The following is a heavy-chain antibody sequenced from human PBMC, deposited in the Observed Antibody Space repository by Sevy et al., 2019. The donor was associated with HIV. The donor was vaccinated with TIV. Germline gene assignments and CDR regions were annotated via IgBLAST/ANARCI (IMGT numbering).Heavy chain of an antibody. Sequence: GGSLRRCCAASGLAFSSYAMHWVRQTPDKGLEWVAVISYDGSNQAYADSVKGRFTSSKDNSKNTLYLQMNSLRVEETAVYYCARFPPERAFDIWGQGTMVTVSS. CDR3: ARFPPERAFDI. J-gene: IGHJ3*02. CDR1: GLAFSSYA. V-gene: IGHV3-30*04. CDR2: ISYDGSNQ.